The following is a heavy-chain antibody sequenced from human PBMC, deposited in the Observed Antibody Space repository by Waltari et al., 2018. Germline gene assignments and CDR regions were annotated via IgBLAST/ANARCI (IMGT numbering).Heavy chain of an antibody. Sequence: QVHLVQSGAGVKKPGASVKVSCRASGYSFTSYIINWVRQAAGQGLEWMGWMNPTSGSTGYAQKFQDRVTITRNTSIGTAYMELRSLRSEDTAVYYCARDYGSGTYYYMDVWGKGTTVTVSS. J-gene: IGHJ6*03. V-gene: IGHV1-8*03. CDR3: ARDYGSGTYYYMDV. CDR1: GYSFTSYI. D-gene: IGHD3-10*01. CDR2: MNPTSGST.